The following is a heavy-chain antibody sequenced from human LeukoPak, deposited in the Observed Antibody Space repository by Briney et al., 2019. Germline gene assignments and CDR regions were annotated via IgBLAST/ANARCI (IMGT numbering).Heavy chain of an antibody. CDR3: ARVNLRGSQYNWFDP. CDR1: GGSLNSHI. CDR2: ITPVIDVS. V-gene: IGHV1-69*02. Sequence: SAKVSCKAYGGSLNSHIFTWVRQAPGQGLEWMGKITPVIDVSKYAQKFQGRLTITADKSTATVYMELSGLKSDDTAVYYCARVNLRGSQYNWFDPWGQGALVTVSS. D-gene: IGHD1-26*01. J-gene: IGHJ5*02.